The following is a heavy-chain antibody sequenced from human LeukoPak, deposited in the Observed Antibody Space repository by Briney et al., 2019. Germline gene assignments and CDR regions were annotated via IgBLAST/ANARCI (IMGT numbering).Heavy chain of an antibody. V-gene: IGHV4-34*01. CDR1: GGSFSGYY. Sequence: SETLCLTCAVYGGSFSGYYWSWIRQPPGKGLEWIGEVNHSGSTNYNPSLKSRVTISLDTSKNQFSLKLSSVTAADTAVYYCARRGSYYDILTGYSYYFDYWGQGTLVTVSS. CDR3: ARRGSYYDILTGYSYYFDY. D-gene: IGHD3-9*01. CDR2: VNHSGST. J-gene: IGHJ4*02.